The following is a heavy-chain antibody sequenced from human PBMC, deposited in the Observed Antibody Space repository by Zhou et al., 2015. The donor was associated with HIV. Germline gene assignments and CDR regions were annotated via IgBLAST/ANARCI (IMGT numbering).Heavy chain of an antibody. J-gene: IGHJ4*02. CDR3: ARNPSGSYKYYFHH. CDR1: RGTLNTYA. D-gene: IGHD3-10*01. V-gene: IGHV1-69*06. Sequence: QVQLVQSGPEVKKPGSSVTVSCKTSRGTLNTYAISWVRQAPGQGPEWVGGIVPVSGTVNYAQILQGRVTIIADKSTSTVYMELSSLTSDDTAVYYCARNPSGSYKYYFHHWGQGTLVTVSS. CDR2: IVPVSGTV.